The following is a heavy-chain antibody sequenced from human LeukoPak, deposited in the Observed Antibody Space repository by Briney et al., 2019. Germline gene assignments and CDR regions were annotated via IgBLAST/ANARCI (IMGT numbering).Heavy chain of an antibody. J-gene: IGHJ6*03. Sequence: PSETLSLTCTVSGGSISSRSYYWGWIRQPPGKGLEWIGSIHYNGSTYYNPSLKSRVTISVDTSKNQFSLKMNSVTAADTAVYYCARDPGDTAMGNYYYYYMDVWGKGTTVTISS. D-gene: IGHD5-18*01. CDR1: GGSISSRSYY. V-gene: IGHV4-39*02. CDR3: ARDPGDTAMGNYYYYYMDV. CDR2: IHYNGST.